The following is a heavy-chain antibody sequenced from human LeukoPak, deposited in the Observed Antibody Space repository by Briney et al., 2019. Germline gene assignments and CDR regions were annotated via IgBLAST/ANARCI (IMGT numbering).Heavy chain of an antibody. CDR1: GGSISSGGYY. V-gene: IGHV4-30-2*01. J-gene: IGHJ4*02. CDR3: ASESIVVVPAAFDY. Sequence: SQTLSLTCTVSGGSISSGGYYWSWIRQPPGKGLEWIGYIYHSGSTYYNPSLKSRVTISVDRSKNQFSLKLSSVTAADTAVYYCASESIVVVPAAFDYWGQGRLVTVSS. CDR2: IYHSGST. D-gene: IGHD2-2*01.